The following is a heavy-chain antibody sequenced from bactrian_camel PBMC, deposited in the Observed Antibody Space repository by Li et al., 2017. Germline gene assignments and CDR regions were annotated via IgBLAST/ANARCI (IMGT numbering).Heavy chain of an antibody. CDR2: IDSDGST. CDR3: AVDGGYYSYEHWADFGY. D-gene: IGHD2*01. Sequence: HVQLVESGGGSVQSGGSLRLSCAASGYTYISYCMGWFRQAPGKEREGVAVIDSDGSTSYADSVKGRFTISRDNAKNTAYLEMNSLKSEDTALYYCAVDGGYYSYEHWADFGYWGQGTQVTVS. J-gene: IGHJ6*01. V-gene: IGHV3S53*01. CDR1: GYTYISYC.